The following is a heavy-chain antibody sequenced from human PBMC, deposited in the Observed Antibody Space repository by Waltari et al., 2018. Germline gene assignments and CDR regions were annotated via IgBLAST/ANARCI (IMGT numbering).Heavy chain of an antibody. Sequence: EEQLVESGGGLIQPGESLRVSCVGSGFPFSRYWMNWVRKVPGKGLVWVARINSDGSDTSYADSVKGRFTISRDNAKNTVYLQTKSLRAEDTAVYYCARVARKTYSSPVPGRDYYYGMDVWGLGTTVTVSS. CDR1: GFPFSRYW. CDR2: INSDGSDT. D-gene: IGHD6-13*01. CDR3: ARVARKTYSSPVPGRDYYYGMDV. V-gene: IGHV3-74*01. J-gene: IGHJ6*02.